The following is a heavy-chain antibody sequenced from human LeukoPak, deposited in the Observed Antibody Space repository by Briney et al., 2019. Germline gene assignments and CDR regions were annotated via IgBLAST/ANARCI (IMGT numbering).Heavy chain of an antibody. V-gene: IGHV4-59*01. CDR1: GGSISSYY. CDR3: ARDLAGFDY. Sequence: KSSETLSLTCTVSGGSISSYYWTWNRQPPGKGLEWIGYIYHSGSTNYNPSLKSRVTISLDTSKNQFSLKLTSVTAADTAVYHCARDLAGFDYWGQGTLVTVSS. CDR2: IYHSGST. D-gene: IGHD6-25*01. J-gene: IGHJ4*02.